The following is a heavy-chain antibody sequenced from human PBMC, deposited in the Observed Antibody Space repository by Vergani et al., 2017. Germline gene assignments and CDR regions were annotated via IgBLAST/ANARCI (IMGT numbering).Heavy chain of an antibody. J-gene: IGHJ5*02. CDR2: TWYDGNNK. V-gene: IGHV3-33*01. Sequence: QVQLVESGGGVVQPGRSLRLSCAASGFTFNQYGMHWVRQAPGKGLEWVAVTWYDGNNKQYADSVKGRFTISRDNSKSTMYLQMNSLRDEDRGVYYCAGDLRLLYNRFDPWGQGTLVTVSS. D-gene: IGHD1-14*01. CDR3: AGDLRLLYNRFDP. CDR1: GFTFNQYG.